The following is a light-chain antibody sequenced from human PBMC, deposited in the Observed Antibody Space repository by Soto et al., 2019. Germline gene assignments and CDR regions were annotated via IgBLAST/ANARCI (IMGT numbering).Light chain of an antibody. J-gene: IGKJ1*01. CDR1: QSLSSN. Sequence: EIVMTPSPTTPALFTGGRDTLSLRASQSLSSNLAWYQQKPGQAPRLLIYDASNRATGIPARFSGSGSGTEFTLSISSLQPDDFATYYCQQYDSYSRTFGQGTKVDIK. V-gene: IGKV3D-15*01. CDR3: QQYDSYSRT. CDR2: DAS.